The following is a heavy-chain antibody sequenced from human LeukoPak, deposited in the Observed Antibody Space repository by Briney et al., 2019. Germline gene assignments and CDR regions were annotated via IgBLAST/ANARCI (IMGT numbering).Heavy chain of an antibody. CDR2: ISALNGNT. CDR1: GYTFSTFSNYG. D-gene: IGHD1-26*01. Sequence: DLVKVSCKASGYTFSTFSNYGISWVRQAPGQGLEWMGWISALNGNTNYAQNLQSRVTMTTDTSTSTAYMGLRSLTSDDTAVYYCARLDSGSYYGPLNYYYYGMDVWGQGTTVTVSS. V-gene: IGHV1-18*01. CDR3: ARLDSGSYYGPLNYYYYGMDV. J-gene: IGHJ6*02.